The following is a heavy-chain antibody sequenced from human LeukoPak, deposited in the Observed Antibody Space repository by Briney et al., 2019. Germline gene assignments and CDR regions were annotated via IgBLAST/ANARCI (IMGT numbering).Heavy chain of an antibody. V-gene: IGHV3-23*01. CDR1: GFTFSSYA. Sequence: PGGSLRLSCAASGFTFSSYAMSWVRQAPGKGLEWVSAISGSGGSTYYADSVKGRFTISRDNSKNTLYLQMNSLRAEDTAVYYCAKDVLAQDYYPSGSRYYDYWGQGTLVTVSS. D-gene: IGHD3-10*01. J-gene: IGHJ4*02. CDR2: ISGSGGST. CDR3: AKDVLAQDYYPSGSRYYDY.